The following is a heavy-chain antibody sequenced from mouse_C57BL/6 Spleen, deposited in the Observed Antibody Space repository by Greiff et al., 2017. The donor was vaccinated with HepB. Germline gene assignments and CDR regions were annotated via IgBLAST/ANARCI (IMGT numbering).Heavy chain of an antibody. CDR3: ARSRANFYAMDY. CDR1: GYTFTSYW. Sequence: QVHVKQPGAELVMPGASVKLSCKASGYTFTSYWMHWVKQRPGQGLEWIGEIDPSDSYTNYNQKFKGKSTLTVDKSSSTAYMQLSSLTSEDSAVYYCARSRANFYAMDYWGQGTSVTVSS. J-gene: IGHJ4*01. CDR2: IDPSDSYT. D-gene: IGHD3-1*01. V-gene: IGHV1-69*01.